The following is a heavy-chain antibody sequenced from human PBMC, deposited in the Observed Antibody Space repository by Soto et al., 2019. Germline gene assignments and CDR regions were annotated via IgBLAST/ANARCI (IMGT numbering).Heavy chain of an antibody. CDR3: AKVYTRIAAAGPYFDY. D-gene: IGHD6-13*01. CDR1: GFTFSSYA. CDR2: ISGSGGST. Sequence: VQLLESGGGLVQPGGSLRLSCAASGFTFSSYAMSWVRQAPGKGLEWVSAISGSGGSTYYADSVKGRFTISRDNSKNTLYLQMNSLRAEDTAVYYCAKVYTRIAAAGPYFDYWGQGTLVTVSS. V-gene: IGHV3-23*01. J-gene: IGHJ4*02.